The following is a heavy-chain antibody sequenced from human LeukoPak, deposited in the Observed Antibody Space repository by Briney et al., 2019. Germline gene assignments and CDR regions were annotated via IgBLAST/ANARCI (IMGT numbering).Heavy chain of an antibody. CDR1: GYTFTSYG. Sequence: ASVKVSCKASGYTFTSYGISWVRQAPGQGLEWMGRINPNSGGTNYVQKFQGRVTMTRDTSISTAYMELSRLRSDDTAVYYCAREGGGSSGYYDFDIWGQGTMVTVSS. CDR2: INPNSGGT. V-gene: IGHV1-2*02. CDR3: AREGGGSSGYYDFDI. J-gene: IGHJ3*02. D-gene: IGHD3-22*01.